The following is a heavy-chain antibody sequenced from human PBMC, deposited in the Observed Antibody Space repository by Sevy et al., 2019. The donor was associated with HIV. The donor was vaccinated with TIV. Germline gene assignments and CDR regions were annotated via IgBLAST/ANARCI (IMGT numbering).Heavy chain of an antibody. CDR2: ISGSGGST. Sequence: GGSLRLSCAASGFTFSSYAMSWVRQAPGKGLEWVSAISGSGGSTYYADSVKGRFTISRDNSKNTLYLQMNSLRAEDTAVYYWAKDPAGELLRFDYWGQGTLVTVSS. D-gene: IGHD1-26*01. V-gene: IGHV3-23*01. J-gene: IGHJ4*02. CDR1: GFTFSSYA. CDR3: AKDPAGELLRFDY.